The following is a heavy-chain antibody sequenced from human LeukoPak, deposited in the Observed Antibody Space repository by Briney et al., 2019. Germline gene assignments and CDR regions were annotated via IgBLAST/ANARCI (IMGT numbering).Heavy chain of an antibody. Sequence: SETLSLTCAVYGGSFSGYYWSWIRQPPGKGLECIGEINHSGSTNYNPSLKSRVTISVDTSKNQFSLKLSSVTAADTAVYYCAREYGGNRGDAFDIWGQGTMVTVSS. CDR2: INHSGST. D-gene: IGHD4/OR15-4a*01. J-gene: IGHJ3*02. CDR1: GGSFSGYY. V-gene: IGHV4-34*01. CDR3: AREYGGNRGDAFDI.